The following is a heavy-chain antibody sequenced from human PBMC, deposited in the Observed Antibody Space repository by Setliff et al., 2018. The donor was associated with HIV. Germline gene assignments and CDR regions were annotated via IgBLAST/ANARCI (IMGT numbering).Heavy chain of an antibody. Sequence: ASVKVSCKASGYTFTSYGISWVRQAPGQGLEWMGWISAYNGNTNYAQKFQGRVTITTDESTSTAYMELSSLRPEDTAVYYCAREREGYCSGDSSGDCYYFDYWGQGTLVTVSS. V-gene: IGHV1-18*01. CDR2: ISAYNGNT. J-gene: IGHJ4*02. CDR1: GYTFTSYG. CDR3: AREREGYCSGDSSGDCYYFDY. D-gene: IGHD2-15*01.